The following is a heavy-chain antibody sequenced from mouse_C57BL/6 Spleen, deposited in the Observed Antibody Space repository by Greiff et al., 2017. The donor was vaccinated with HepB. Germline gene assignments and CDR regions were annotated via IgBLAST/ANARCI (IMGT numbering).Heavy chain of an antibody. Sequence: QVQLQQPGAELVKPGASVKLSCKASGYTFTSYWMHWVKQRPGQGLEWIGMIHPNSGSTNYNEKFKSQATLTVDKSSSTAYMQLSSLTSEDSAVYYCARDYYGSSPDYYAMDYWGQGTSVTVSS. CDR1: GYTFTSYW. V-gene: IGHV1-64*01. J-gene: IGHJ4*01. D-gene: IGHD1-1*01. CDR3: ARDYYGSSPDYYAMDY. CDR2: IHPNSGST.